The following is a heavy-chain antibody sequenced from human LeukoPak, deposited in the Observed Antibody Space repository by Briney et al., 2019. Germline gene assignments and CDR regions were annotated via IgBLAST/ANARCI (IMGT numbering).Heavy chain of an antibody. V-gene: IGHV1-2*02. J-gene: IGHJ5*02. D-gene: IGHD2-2*03. CDR2: INPNSGGT. CDR1: GYTFTGYY. Sequence: ASVKVSCKASGYTFTGYYMHWVRQAPGQGLEWMGWINPNSGGTNYAQKFQGRVTMTRDTSISTAYMEPSRLRSDDTAVYYCARARMDIVVVPAAGFDPWGQGTLVTVSS. CDR3: ARARMDIVVVPAAGFDP.